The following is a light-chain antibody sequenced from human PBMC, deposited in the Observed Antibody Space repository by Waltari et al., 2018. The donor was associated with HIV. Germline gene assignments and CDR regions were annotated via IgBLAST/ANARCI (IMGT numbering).Light chain of an antibody. CDR2: GFT. V-gene: IGLV2-14*01. Sequence: QSALTQPDSVSGSPGQSLTISCTGTNRNIGFFNLVSWYRQYPGKAPQLIIYGFTSRPSGISSRFSGSKSGNTASLTISGLQVDDEADYYCNSYASDDTVVFGGGTKLTVL. CDR3: NSYASDDTVV. J-gene: IGLJ2*01. CDR1: NRNIGFFNL.